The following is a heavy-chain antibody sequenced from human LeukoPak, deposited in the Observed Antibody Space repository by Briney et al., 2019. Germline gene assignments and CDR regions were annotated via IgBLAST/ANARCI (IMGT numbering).Heavy chain of an antibody. CDR1: GGSISSGDYY. J-gene: IGHJ4*02. CDR2: IYYSGST. D-gene: IGHD3-10*01. CDR3: ARESPTLWFGEDDYFDY. Sequence: PSQTLSLTCTVSGGSISSGDYYWSWIRQPPGKGLEWIGYIYYSGSTYYNPSLKSRVTISVDTSKNQFSLKLSSVTAADTAVYYCARESPTLWFGEDDYFDYWGQGTLVTVSS. V-gene: IGHV4-30-4*01.